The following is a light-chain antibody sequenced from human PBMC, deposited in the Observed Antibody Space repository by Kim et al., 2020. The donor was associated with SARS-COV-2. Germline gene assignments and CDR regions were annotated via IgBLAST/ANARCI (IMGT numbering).Light chain of an antibody. J-gene: IGLJ1*01. V-gene: IGLV3-1*01. CDR2: QDS. Sequence: SSELTQPPSVSVSPGQTARITCSGDKLGDKYACWYQQKPGQSPVLVIYQDSKRPSGIPERFSGSNSGNTATLTISGTQAMDEADYYCQAWDSSTFYVFGT. CDR1: KLGDKY. CDR3: QAWDSSTFYV.